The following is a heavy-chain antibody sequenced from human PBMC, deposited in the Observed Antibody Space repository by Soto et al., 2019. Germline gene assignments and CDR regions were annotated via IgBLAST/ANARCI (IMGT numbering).Heavy chain of an antibody. CDR2: INHSGST. CDR1: GGSFSGYY. Sequence: QVQLQQWGAGLLKPSETLSLTCAVYGGSFSGYYWSWIRQPPGKGLEWLGEINHSGSTNYNPSLKSRVTISVDTSKNQFSLKLSSVTAADTDVYYCARGRGSMDVWGQGTTVTVSS. D-gene: IGHD3-10*01. V-gene: IGHV4-34*01. J-gene: IGHJ6*02. CDR3: ARGRGSMDV.